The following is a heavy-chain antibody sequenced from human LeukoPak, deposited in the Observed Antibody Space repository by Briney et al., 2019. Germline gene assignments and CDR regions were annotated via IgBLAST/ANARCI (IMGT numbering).Heavy chain of an antibody. CDR2: IHSGGTT. CDR3: ARQNHWSGSFCYYFDY. D-gene: IGHD1-26*01. J-gene: IGHJ4*02. V-gene: IGHV3-53*04. CDR1: GFGVSRNY. Sequence: GGSLRLSCAASGFGVSRNYMSWVRQAPGKGLEWVSVIHSGGTTYYADSVKGRFTLSRHNSQNTLYLQMDRLRAEDTAVYYCARQNHWSGSFCYYFDYWGQGTLVTVSS.